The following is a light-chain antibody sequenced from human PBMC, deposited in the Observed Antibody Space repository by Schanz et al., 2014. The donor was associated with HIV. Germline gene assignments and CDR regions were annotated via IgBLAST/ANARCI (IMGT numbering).Light chain of an antibody. CDR1: QSVSSN. J-gene: IGKJ3*01. CDR3: QQYGSSPLFT. V-gene: IGKV3-20*01. Sequence: EIVMTQSPATLSVSPGERATLSCRASQSVSSNLAWSQQKPGQTPRLLIHGASSRATGIPDRFSGSGSGTDFTLTISRLEPEDFAVYYCQQYGSSPLFTFGPGTKVDVK. CDR2: GAS.